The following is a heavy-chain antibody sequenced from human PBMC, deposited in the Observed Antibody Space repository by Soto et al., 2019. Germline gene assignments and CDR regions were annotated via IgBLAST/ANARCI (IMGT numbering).Heavy chain of an antibody. CDR1: GYTFTTSW. D-gene: IGHD3-10*01. CDR2: IYPGDSDI. CDR3: ARQHSSGSYYPFDF. J-gene: IGHJ4*02. V-gene: IGHV5-51*01. Sequence: PGESLKISCKASGYTFTTSWIAWVRQMPGQGLEWMGVIYPGDSDIRYSPSFQGHVSISADKSTSTAYLQWMILEASDSGIYYCARQHSSGSYYPFDFWGQGTRVTVSS.